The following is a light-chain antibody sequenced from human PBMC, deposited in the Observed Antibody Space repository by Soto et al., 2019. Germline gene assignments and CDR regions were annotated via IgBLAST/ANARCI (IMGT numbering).Light chain of an antibody. CDR3: QQYKHWAWT. J-gene: IGKJ1*01. CDR2: GAS. V-gene: IGKV3-15*01. CDR1: QSISSN. Sequence: EIVMTQSPDTLSVSPGEIATLSCRASQSISSNLAWYLQKVGQAPRLLIYGASTRAPGISSRFSGSGSGTECTLTLSSLQSEDFAIYYCQQYKHWAWTFGQGTKVEI.